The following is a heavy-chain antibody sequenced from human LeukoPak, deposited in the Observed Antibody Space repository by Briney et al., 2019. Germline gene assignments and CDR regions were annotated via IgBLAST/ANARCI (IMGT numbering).Heavy chain of an antibody. J-gene: IGHJ4*02. CDR2: TSGSGGST. D-gene: IGHD6-13*01. CDR1: GFTFSSYA. CDR3: AKDVSIAAAGTLGY. V-gene: IGHV3-23*01. Sequence: GGSLRLSCAASGFTFSSYAVSWVRQAPGKGLEWVSATSGSGGSTYYADSVKGRFTISRDNSKNTLNLQMNSLRAEDTAVYYCAKDVSIAAAGTLGYWGQGTLVTVSS.